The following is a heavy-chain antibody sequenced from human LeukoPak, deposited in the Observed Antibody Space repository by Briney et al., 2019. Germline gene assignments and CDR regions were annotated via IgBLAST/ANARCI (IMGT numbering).Heavy chain of an antibody. J-gene: IGHJ5*02. CDR2: IYHSGST. CDR1: GFTFSTYW. D-gene: IGHD3-10*01. CDR3: ARRMVRTQFDP. V-gene: IGHV4-4*02. Sequence: GSLRLSCAASGFTFSTYWMYWVRQPPGKGLEWIGEIYHSGSTNYNPSLKSRVTISVDKSKNQFSLKLSSVTAADTAVYYCARRMVRTQFDPWGQGTLVTVSS.